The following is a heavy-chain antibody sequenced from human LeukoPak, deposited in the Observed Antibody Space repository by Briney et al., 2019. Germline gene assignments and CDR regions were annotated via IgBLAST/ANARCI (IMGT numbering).Heavy chain of an antibody. CDR1: GYTFTSYY. J-gene: IGHJ4*02. CDR3: AREIGPRQLHLWGSAFDY. CDR2: MNPNSGNT. Sequence: ASVKVSCKASGYTFTSYYMHWVRQATGQGLEWMGWMNPNSGNTGYAQKFQGRVTMTRNTSISTAYMELSSLRSEDTAMYYCAREIGPRQLHLWGSAFDYWGQGTLVTVSS. V-gene: IGHV1-8*02. D-gene: IGHD5-18*01.